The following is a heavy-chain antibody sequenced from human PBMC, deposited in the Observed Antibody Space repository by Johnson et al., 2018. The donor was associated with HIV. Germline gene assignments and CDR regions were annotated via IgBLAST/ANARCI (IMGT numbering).Heavy chain of an antibody. Sequence: VQLVESGGGLVKPGGSLRLSCAASGFTFTSAWMSWVRQTPGKGLVWVGRIKSKTDAGTTDYAAPVQGRFTISRDDSKNTLYLQMNSLRAEDTAVYYCARGQWLVPDVFDIWGQGTMVTVSS. J-gene: IGHJ3*02. CDR1: GFTFTSAW. D-gene: IGHD6-19*01. CDR3: ARGQWLVPDVFDI. V-gene: IGHV3-15*01. CDR2: IKSKTDAGTT.